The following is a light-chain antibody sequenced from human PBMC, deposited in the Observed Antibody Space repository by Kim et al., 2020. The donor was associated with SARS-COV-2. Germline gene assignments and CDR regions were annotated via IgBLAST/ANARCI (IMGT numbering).Light chain of an antibody. CDR2: SSN. J-gene: IGLJ2*01. CDR1: SAHIGNNI. Sequence: QTVHMACSGGSAHIGNNIVKWYQHVPGTAPKDIIESSNHRPSGVRDRFSGTESGTSASLAISGRQSEDEGDYYCASWDDSLDGHVIFGGGTEVTVL. V-gene: IGLV1-44*01. CDR3: ASWDDSLDGHVI.